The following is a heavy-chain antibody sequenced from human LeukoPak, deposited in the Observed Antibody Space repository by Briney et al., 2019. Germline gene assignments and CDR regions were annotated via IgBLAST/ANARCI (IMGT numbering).Heavy chain of an antibody. CDR1: GYTFTGYY. J-gene: IGHJ6*03. V-gene: IGHV1-2*02. D-gene: IGHD1-26*01. Sequence: ASVKVSCKASGYTFTGYYMHWVRQAPGQGLEWMGWINPNSGGTNYAQKLQGRVTMTTDTSTSTAYMELRSLRSDDTAVYYCARRSGSYDYYYYYMDVWGKGTTVTVSS. CDR3: ARRSGSYDYYYYYMDV. CDR2: INPNSGGT.